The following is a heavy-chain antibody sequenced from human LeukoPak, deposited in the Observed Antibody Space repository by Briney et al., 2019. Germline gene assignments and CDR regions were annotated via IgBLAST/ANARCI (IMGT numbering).Heavy chain of an antibody. CDR3: GATPSLDYYYYGMDV. J-gene: IGHJ6*02. CDR2: IYYSGST. D-gene: IGHD2-15*01. Sequence: PSETLSLTCTVSGGSISSYYWSWIRQPPGKGLEWIGYIYYSGSTNYNPSLKSRVTISVDTSKNQFSLKLSSVTAADTAVYYCGATPSLDYYYYGMDVWGQGTTVTVSS. CDR1: GGSISSYY. V-gene: IGHV4-59*08.